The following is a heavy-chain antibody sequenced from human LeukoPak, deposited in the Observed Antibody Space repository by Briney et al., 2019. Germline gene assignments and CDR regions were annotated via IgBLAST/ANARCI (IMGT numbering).Heavy chain of an antibody. V-gene: IGHV3-11*04. CDR2: ISSSGSTI. D-gene: IGHD3-22*01. CDR3: ASNELGSYDSSGYSLNFDY. Sequence: GGSLRLSCAASGFTFSDYYMSWIRQAPGKGLEWVSYISSSGSTIYYADSVKGRFTISRDNAKNSLYLQMNSLRAEDTAVYYCASNELGSYDSSGYSLNFDYWGQGTLVTVSS. CDR1: GFTFSDYY. J-gene: IGHJ4*02.